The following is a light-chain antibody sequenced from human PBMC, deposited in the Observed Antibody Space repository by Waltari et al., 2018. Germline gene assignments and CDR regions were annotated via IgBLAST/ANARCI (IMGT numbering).Light chain of an antibody. CDR2: EVS. CDR1: NNDIGAHNL. Sequence: QSALTQPASVSGSGGQSISISCTGSNNDIGAHNLVSWYQQYPGKPPKLVIYEVSNRPSGVSNRFSASKSGTTASLTISGLQAEDEAEYFCSSYATRYMVLFGGGTRVTVL. CDR3: SSYATRYMVL. V-gene: IGLV2-14*01. J-gene: IGLJ2*01.